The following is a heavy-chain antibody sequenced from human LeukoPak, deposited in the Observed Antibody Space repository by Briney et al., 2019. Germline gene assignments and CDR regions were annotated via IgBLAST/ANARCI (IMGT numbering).Heavy chain of an antibody. CDR1: GVSINSHY. CDR3: ARHGTGTGYPLDY. J-gene: IGHJ4*02. V-gene: IGHV4-59*08. CDR2: GHYSGTT. D-gene: IGHD3/OR15-3a*01. Sequence: PSETLSLTCTVSGVSINSHYWSWIRQSPGKGLEWIAYGHYSGTTNYNPSLESRVTISVDTSKNQFSLKLTSVSAADTAMYYCARHGTGTGYPLDYWGLGTLVTVSS.